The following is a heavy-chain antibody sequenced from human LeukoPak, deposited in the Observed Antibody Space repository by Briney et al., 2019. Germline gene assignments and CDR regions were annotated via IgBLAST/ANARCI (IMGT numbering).Heavy chain of an antibody. J-gene: IGHJ4*02. V-gene: IGHV3-21*01. CDR3: ARDRAKYQLLSAGYFDY. Sequence: GGSLRLSCAASGFTFSSYSMNWVRQAPGKGLEWVSSISSSSSYIYYADSVKGRFTISGDNAKNSLYLQMNSLRAEDTAVYYCARDRAKYQLLSAGYFDYWGQGTLVTVSS. CDR1: GFTFSSYS. CDR2: ISSSSSYI. D-gene: IGHD2-2*01.